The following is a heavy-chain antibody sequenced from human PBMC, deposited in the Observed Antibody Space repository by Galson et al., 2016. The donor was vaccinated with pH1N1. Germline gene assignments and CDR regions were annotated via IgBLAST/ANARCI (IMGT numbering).Heavy chain of an antibody. V-gene: IGHV5-51*03. CDR1: GYSFTRYW. D-gene: IGHD4-17*01. CDR3: ARQYVFGDYRGDAFDI. Sequence: QSGAEVKKPGESLKISCKASGYSFTRYWIAWVRQVPGKGLEWVGVVNPGGSTIRYSPPFQGQVTISSDKSINIAYLQWISLRASDTATYYCARQYVFGDYRGDAFDIWGQGTVVIVSS. J-gene: IGHJ3*02. CDR2: VNPGGSTI.